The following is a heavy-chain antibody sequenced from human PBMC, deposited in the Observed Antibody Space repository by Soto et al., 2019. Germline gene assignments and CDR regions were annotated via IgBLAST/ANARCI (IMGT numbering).Heavy chain of an antibody. D-gene: IGHD3-9*01. J-gene: IGHJ4*02. CDR1: GFTFSSYA. Sequence: GGSLRLSCAASGFTFSSYAMSWVRQSPGKGLEWVSAISGSGGSTYYADSVKGRFTISRDNSKNTLYLQMNSLRAEDTAVYYCAKSFLGYDILTGYPNWGQGTLVTVSS. CDR2: ISGSGGST. CDR3: AKSFLGYDILTGYPN. V-gene: IGHV3-23*01.